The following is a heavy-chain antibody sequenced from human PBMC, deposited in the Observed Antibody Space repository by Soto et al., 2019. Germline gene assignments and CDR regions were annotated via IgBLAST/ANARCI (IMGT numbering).Heavy chain of an antibody. Sequence: QVQLVQSGAEVKKPGASVKVSCKTSGYTFTAYYIHWVRQAPGQGPEWMGCINPDSGGTKYAQKFQGRVTMTRDTSITTAYMDLSSLRSDDTAFYYCARALSFGSGTFDYWGQGTLVTVSS. J-gene: IGHJ4*02. CDR3: ARALSFGSGTFDY. D-gene: IGHD1-26*01. CDR2: INPDSGGT. CDR1: GYTFTAYY. V-gene: IGHV1-2*02.